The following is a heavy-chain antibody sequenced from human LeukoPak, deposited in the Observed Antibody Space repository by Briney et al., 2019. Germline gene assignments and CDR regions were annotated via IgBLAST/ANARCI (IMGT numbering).Heavy chain of an antibody. V-gene: IGHV4-39*07. J-gene: IGHJ3*01. CDR3: ARQVATKGEWAFDV. Sequence: SETLSLTCTVSSGSISTSNYYWGWVRQPPGKALEWIGNIFYSGSTYYSPSLKSRVTISIDMSRNQFSLKLNSLTAADTAVYYCARQVATKGEWAFDVWGQGTVVTVSS. D-gene: IGHD5-12*01. CDR2: IFYSGST. CDR1: SGSISTSNYY.